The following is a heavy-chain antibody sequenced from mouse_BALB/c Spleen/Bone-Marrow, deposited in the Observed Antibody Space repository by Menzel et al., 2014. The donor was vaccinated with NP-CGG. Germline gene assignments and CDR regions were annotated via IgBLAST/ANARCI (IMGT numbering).Heavy chain of an antibody. Sequence: QVQLQQSGPGLVAPSQSLSITRTVSGFSLTSYGVHWVRQPPGKVLEWLGVIWAGGSTNYNSALKSRLSISKDNSKSQVFLKMNSLQTDDTAMYYCARGSYYEGAMDYWGQGTSVTVSS. D-gene: IGHD1-1*01. V-gene: IGHV2-9*02. CDR2: IWAGGST. J-gene: IGHJ4*01. CDR1: GFSLTSYG. CDR3: ARGSYYEGAMDY.